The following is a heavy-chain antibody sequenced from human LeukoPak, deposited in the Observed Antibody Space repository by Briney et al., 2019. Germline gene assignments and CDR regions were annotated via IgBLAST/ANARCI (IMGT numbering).Heavy chain of an antibody. D-gene: IGHD3/OR15-3a*01. CDR2: ISNSGGRT. Sequence: GGSLRLSCAASGLTFSTYAMSWVRQAPGKGLEWVSAISNSGGRTCYADSVKGRFAISRDNSKNTLYLQMNSLRAEDTATYYCAKDHTLWAGAYYFDYWGQGALVTVSS. CDR3: AKDHTLWAGAYYFDY. V-gene: IGHV3-23*01. CDR1: GLTFSTYA. J-gene: IGHJ4*02.